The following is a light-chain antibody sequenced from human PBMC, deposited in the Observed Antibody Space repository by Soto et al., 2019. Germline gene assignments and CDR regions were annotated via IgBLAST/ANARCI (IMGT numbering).Light chain of an antibody. J-gene: IGKJ5*01. CDR3: QQRNNWPLT. V-gene: IGKV3-11*01. CDR2: DTS. Sequence: PGKRAALSCRASQSLSTSLAWYQQRPGQAPRLLIYDTSIRATGIPARFSGSRSGTDFTLTISSLEPEDFAVYYCQQRNNWPLTFGQGTRLEI. CDR1: QSLSTS.